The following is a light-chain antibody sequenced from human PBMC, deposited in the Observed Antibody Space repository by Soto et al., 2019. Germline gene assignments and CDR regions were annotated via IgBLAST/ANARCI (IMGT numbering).Light chain of an antibody. V-gene: IGLV2-14*01. J-gene: IGLJ2*01. CDR2: NVG. Sequence: QSVLTQPASVSGSPGQSITISCTGTSSDIGAHTYVSWFQQHPGKVPKVIIYNVGTRPSGISDRFSGSKSGNTASLTISGLHAEDEADYYCSSYAGGFVVFGGGTKVTVL. CDR3: SSYAGGFVV. CDR1: SSDIGAHTY.